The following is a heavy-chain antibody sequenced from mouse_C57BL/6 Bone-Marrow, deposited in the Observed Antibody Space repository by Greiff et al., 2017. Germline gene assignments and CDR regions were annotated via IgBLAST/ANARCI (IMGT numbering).Heavy chain of an antibody. Sequence: EVKLEESGGGLVKPGGSLKLSCAASGFTFSSYAMSWVRQTPEKRLEWVATISDGGSYTYYPDNVKGRFTISRDNAKNNLYLQMSHLKSEDTAMYYCAREDYGSPWYFDVWGTGTTVTVSS. D-gene: IGHD1-1*01. CDR2: ISDGGSYT. CDR3: AREDYGSPWYFDV. CDR1: GFTFSSYA. V-gene: IGHV5-4*01. J-gene: IGHJ1*03.